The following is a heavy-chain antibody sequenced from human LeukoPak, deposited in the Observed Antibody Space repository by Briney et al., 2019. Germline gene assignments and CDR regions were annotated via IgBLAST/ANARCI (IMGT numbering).Heavy chain of an antibody. CDR2: IYYSGST. CDR3: ARALRDSYYYDSSGYYEVFDY. CDR1: GGSISSYY. J-gene: IGHJ4*02. Sequence: PSETLSLTCTVSGGSISSYYSSWIRQPPGKGLEWIGYIYYSGSTNYNPSLKSRVTISVDTSKNQFSLKLSSVTAADTAVYYCARALRDSYYYDSSGYYEVFDYWGQGTLVTVSS. V-gene: IGHV4-59*01. D-gene: IGHD3-22*01.